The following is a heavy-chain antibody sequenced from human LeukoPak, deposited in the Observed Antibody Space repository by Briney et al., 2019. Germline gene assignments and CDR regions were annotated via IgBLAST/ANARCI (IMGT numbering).Heavy chain of an antibody. V-gene: IGHV3-30*02. CDR2: IWYDGSNN. CDR1: GFTFSSYG. Sequence: PGGSLRLSCAASGFTFSSYGMHWVRQAPGKGLEWVAVIWYDGSNNNYADSVKGRFTISRDNSKNTLYLQMNSLRAEDTAVYYCAKEYDSSGYFDYWGQGTLVTVSS. D-gene: IGHD3-22*01. CDR3: AKEYDSSGYFDY. J-gene: IGHJ4*02.